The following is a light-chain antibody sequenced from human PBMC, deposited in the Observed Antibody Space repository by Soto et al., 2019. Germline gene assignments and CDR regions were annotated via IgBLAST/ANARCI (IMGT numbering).Light chain of an antibody. V-gene: IGLV2-11*01. CDR1: SSDVGGYNY. CDR2: DVS. CDR3: AAWDDSLHGYV. Sequence: QSVLTQPRSVSGSPGQSVTISCTGASSDVGGYNYVSWYQQHPGKAPKLMIYDVSKRPSGVPDRFSGSKSGNTASLTISGLQAEDEADYYCAAWDDSLHGYVFGAGTKVTVL. J-gene: IGLJ1*01.